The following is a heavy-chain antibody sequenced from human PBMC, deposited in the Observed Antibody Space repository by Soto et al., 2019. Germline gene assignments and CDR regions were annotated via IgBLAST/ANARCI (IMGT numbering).Heavy chain of an antibody. D-gene: IGHD3-10*01. CDR1: GFTFSSYA. Sequence: EVQLLESGGSLVQPGGSLRLSCAASGFTFSSYAMSWVRQAPGKGLEWVSAISGSGGSTYYADSVKGRFTISRDNSKNTLYLQMNSLRAEDTAVYYCAKDPFITMVRGLPYYFDYWGQGTLVTVSS. CDR2: ISGSGGST. CDR3: AKDPFITMVRGLPYYFDY. J-gene: IGHJ4*02. V-gene: IGHV3-23*01.